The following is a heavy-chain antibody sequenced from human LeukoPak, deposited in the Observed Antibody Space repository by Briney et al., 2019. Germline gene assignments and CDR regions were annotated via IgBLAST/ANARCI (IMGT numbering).Heavy chain of an antibody. D-gene: IGHD6-19*01. Sequence: PGGSLRPSVAPSESTFRSYTRNWVRQAPGEGLRWVSYISSSSTIYYADSVKGRFTISRDNAKNSLYLQMNSLRDEDAALYYCARGSGWVFDYWGQGTLVTVSS. CDR1: ESTFRSYT. V-gene: IGHV3-48*02. CDR3: ARGSGWVFDY. CDR2: ISSSSTI. J-gene: IGHJ4*02.